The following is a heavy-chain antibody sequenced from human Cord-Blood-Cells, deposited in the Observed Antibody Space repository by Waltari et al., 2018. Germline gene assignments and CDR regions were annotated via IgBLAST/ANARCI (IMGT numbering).Heavy chain of an antibody. Sequence: QLQLQESGPGLVKPSETLSLTCTVSGGSISSSSYYWGWIRQPPGKGLEWIGSSYYSGRNYYNTYLKSRDTISVDTYKTQFSLKLSSVTAADTAVYYCAGHRRPGYNWNYWYFDLWGRGTLVTVSS. CDR1: GGSISSSSYY. D-gene: IGHD1-20*01. V-gene: IGHV4-39*01. J-gene: IGHJ2*01. CDR3: AGHRRPGYNWNYWYFDL. CDR2: SYYSGRN.